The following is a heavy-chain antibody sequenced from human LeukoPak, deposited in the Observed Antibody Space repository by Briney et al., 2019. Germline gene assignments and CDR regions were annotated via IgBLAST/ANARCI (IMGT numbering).Heavy chain of an antibody. J-gene: IGHJ5*02. Sequence: GGSLRPSCAASGFAFNVYAMSCVRQAPGKGLQCVSTINANGINTYYADSVRGRFTISRDNSKDTLYLQLNSLRAEDTAIYFCAKPISGGIAVYADWFDPWGQGTLV. CDR3: AKPISGGIAVYADWFDP. CDR2: INANGINT. D-gene: IGHD6-19*01. V-gene: IGHV3-23*01. CDR1: GFAFNVYA.